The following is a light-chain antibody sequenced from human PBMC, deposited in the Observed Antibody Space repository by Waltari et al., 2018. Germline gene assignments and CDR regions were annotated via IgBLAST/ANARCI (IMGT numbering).Light chain of an antibody. CDR2: DVS. CDR3: CSYAGSYSRV. Sequence: QSALTQPRSVSGSPGQSVTISCAGTSSDVGRYNYVSWYQQHPGKAPKLMIYDVSNPPSGVPDRFSGSKSGNTASLTISGLQAEDEADYYCCSYAGSYSRVFGGGTQLTVL. CDR1: SSDVGRYNY. V-gene: IGLV2-11*01. J-gene: IGLJ3*02.